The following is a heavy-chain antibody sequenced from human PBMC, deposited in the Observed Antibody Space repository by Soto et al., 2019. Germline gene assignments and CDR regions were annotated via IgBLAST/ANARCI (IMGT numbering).Heavy chain of an antibody. CDR2: ISGSGART. J-gene: IGHJ3*02. CDR1: GFTFSNYA. V-gene: IGHV3-23*01. Sequence: GGSLRLSCAASGFTFSNYAMSWVRQAPGKGLEWVSGISGSGARTYYADSVKGRFSISRDNSKNTLYLQMNSLRAEDTAVFYCAKDRSSVTPDAFDIWGQGTMVTVSS. D-gene: IGHD4-17*01. CDR3: AKDRSSVTPDAFDI.